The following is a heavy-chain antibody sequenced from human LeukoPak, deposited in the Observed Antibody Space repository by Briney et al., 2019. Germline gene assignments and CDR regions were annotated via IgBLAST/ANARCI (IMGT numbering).Heavy chain of an antibody. J-gene: IGHJ4*02. CDR1: GFTVSSNY. V-gene: IGHV3-23*01. Sequence: PGGSLRLSCAASGFTVSSNYMSWVRQAPGKGPEWVSAISASGGSSFYADSVKGRFTISRDNSKNTLYLQMNSLRADDSAVYYCAKVETSYYDSSGYYPFDSWGQGTLVTVSS. CDR3: AKVETSYYDSSGYYPFDS. CDR2: ISASGGSS. D-gene: IGHD3-22*01.